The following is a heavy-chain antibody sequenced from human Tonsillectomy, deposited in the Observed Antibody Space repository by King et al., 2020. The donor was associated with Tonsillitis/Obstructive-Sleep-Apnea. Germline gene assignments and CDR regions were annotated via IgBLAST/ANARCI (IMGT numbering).Heavy chain of an antibody. J-gene: IGHJ4*02. Sequence: VQLVESGGNLVQPGGSLRLSCEASGLTFSSHAMSWVRQAPGKGLEWVSGISGSGESTYYADSVKGRFTISRDKSKNTLFRQMNSLRAEDTAVYYCASTPYGSGTYYYFDYWGQGTLVTVSS. V-gene: IGHV3-23*04. D-gene: IGHD3-10*01. CDR3: ASTPYGSGTYYYFDY. CDR2: ISGSGEST. CDR1: GLTFSSHA.